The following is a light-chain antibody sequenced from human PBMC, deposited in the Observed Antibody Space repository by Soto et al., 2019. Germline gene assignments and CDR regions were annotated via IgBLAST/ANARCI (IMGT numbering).Light chain of an antibody. CDR3: QVWDSNTVV. CDR1: NIGSKN. J-gene: IGLJ2*01. V-gene: IGLV3-9*01. Sequence: SYELTQPLSVSVALGQTARITCGGKNIGSKNVHWYQQKPGQAPVLVIYRDSNRPSGIPERFSGSNSGNTATLTISRAQAGDEADYYCQVWDSNTVVFGGGTKLTVL. CDR2: RDS.